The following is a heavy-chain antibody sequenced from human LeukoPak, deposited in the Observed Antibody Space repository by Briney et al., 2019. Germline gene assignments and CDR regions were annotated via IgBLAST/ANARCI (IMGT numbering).Heavy chain of an antibody. CDR2: IIPIFGTA. Sequence: ASVKVSCKASGGTFSNYAVSWVRQAPGQGLEWMGGIIPIFGTANYAQKFQGRVTITADESTSTAYMELSSLRSEDTAVYYCARGPSYPVERGYYYYGMDVWGQGTTVTVSS. CDR1: GGTFSNYA. D-gene: IGHD5-24*01. CDR3: ARGPSYPVERGYYYYGMDV. V-gene: IGHV1-69*13. J-gene: IGHJ6*02.